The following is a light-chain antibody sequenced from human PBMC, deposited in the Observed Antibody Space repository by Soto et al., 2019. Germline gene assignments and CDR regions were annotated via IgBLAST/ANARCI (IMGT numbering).Light chain of an antibody. J-gene: IGKJ1*01. CDR3: QQYNYWPGT. V-gene: IGKV3-15*01. CDR1: RSVRSN. Sequence: EIVLSQSPVTLSLSPGERATLSWKASRSVRSNLAWYQQKPGQAPRLLIPGASTRATGITDRFSGSGSGTEFTLTINSLQSEDFAVYYCQQYNYWPGTFGQGTKVDI. CDR2: GAS.